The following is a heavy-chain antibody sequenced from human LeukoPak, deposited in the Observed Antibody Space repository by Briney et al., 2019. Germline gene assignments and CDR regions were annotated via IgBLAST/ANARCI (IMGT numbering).Heavy chain of an antibody. V-gene: IGHV6-1*01. Sequence: SQTLSLTCAISGDSVSSNSAAWNWIRQSPSRGLEWLGRTYYRSKWYNDYAVSVKSRITINSDTSKNQFSLQLNSVTPEDTAGYYCARSSLELATREFDYWGQGTLVTVSS. CDR3: ARSSLELATREFDY. J-gene: IGHJ4*02. D-gene: IGHD5-24*01. CDR1: GDSVSSNSAA. CDR2: TYYRSKWYN.